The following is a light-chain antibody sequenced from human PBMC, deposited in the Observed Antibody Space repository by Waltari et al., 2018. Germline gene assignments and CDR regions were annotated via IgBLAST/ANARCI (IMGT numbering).Light chain of an antibody. J-gene: IGKJ3*01. CDR2: AAS. CDR3: QQSYNTPFT. V-gene: IGKV1-39*01. Sequence: DIQMTQSPSSLSASVGDRVTITCRASQSISRHLNWYQQKSGKAPKFLIYAASSLQSGVPSRFSGSGSGTDFTLTISSLQPEDFATYYCQQSYNTPFTFGPGTKVDVE. CDR1: QSISRH.